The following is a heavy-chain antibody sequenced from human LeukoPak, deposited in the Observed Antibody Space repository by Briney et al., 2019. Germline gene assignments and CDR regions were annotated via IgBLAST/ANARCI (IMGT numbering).Heavy chain of an antibody. Sequence: ASVKVFCKASGGTFSSYAISWVRQAPGQGLEWMGGIIPIFGTANYAQKFQGRVTITTDESTSTAYMELSSLRSEDTAVYYCARDRGYSNYVWFDPWGQGTLVTVSS. D-gene: IGHD4-11*01. CDR3: ARDRGYSNYVWFDP. CDR1: GGTFSSYA. V-gene: IGHV1-69*05. J-gene: IGHJ5*02. CDR2: IIPIFGTA.